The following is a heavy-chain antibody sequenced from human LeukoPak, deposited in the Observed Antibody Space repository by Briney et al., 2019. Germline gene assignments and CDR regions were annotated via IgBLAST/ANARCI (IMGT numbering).Heavy chain of an antibody. Sequence: GGSLRLSCAASGFTFSSYSMNWVRQAPGKGLEWVANIKEDGSEKYYEDSVKGRFTISRDNVKNSLYLQINSLRAEDTAVYYCVRDVGWFQFDYWGQGTLVTVSS. CDR2: IKEDGSEK. D-gene: IGHD2-15*01. V-gene: IGHV3-7*03. J-gene: IGHJ4*02. CDR3: VRDVGWFQFDY. CDR1: GFTFSSYS.